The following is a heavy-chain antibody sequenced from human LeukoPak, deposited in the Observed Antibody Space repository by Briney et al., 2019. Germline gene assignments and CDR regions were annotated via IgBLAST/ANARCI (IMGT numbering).Heavy chain of an antibody. CDR3: ARPTHDYSNYYFDY. J-gene: IGHJ4*02. CDR2: INPNSGGT. CDR1: GYTFTGYY. Sequence: ASVKVFCKASGYTFTGYYMHWVRQAPGQGLEWMGWINPNSGGTNYAQKFQGRVTMTRDTSISTAYMELSRLRSDDTAVYYCARPTHDYSNYYFDYCGQGTLVTVSS. V-gene: IGHV1-2*02. D-gene: IGHD4-11*01.